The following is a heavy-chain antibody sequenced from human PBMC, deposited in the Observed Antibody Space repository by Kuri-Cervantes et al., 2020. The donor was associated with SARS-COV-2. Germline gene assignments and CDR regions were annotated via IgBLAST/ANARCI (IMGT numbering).Heavy chain of an antibody. D-gene: IGHD2-15*01. Sequence: LSLTCAASGFTFDDYAMHWVRQAPGKGLEWVSGISWNSGSIGYADSVKGRFTISRDNAKNSLYLQMNSLRAEDTAVYHCARDRHCSGGSCYSGGRTKTFDYWGQGTLVTVSS. CDR1: GFTFDDYA. CDR3: ARDRHCSGGSCYSGGRTKTFDY. CDR2: ISWNSGSI. V-gene: IGHV3-9*01. J-gene: IGHJ4*02.